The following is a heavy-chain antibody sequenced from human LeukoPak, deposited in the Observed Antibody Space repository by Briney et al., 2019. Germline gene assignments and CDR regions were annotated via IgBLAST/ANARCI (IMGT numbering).Heavy chain of an antibody. V-gene: IGHV3-23*01. CDR2: ISGSGGST. Sequence: GGSLRLSCAASGFTFSSYGMSWVRQTPGKGLEWVSGISGSGGSTYYADSVKGRSTISRDSSKNTLYLQMNSLRAEDSAVYSCAKELYHHGLFDWLFDYWGQGTLVTVSS. CDR3: AKELYHHGLFDWLFDY. J-gene: IGHJ4*02. D-gene: IGHD3-9*01. CDR1: GFTFSSYG.